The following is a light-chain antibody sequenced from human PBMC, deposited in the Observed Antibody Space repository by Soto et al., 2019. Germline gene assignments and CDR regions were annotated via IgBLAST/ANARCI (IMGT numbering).Light chain of an antibody. CDR3: QQRSNWPPWT. Sequence: EIVLTQSPGTLSLSPGERATLSCRASQSVSSRFLAWYQQKPGQAPRLLIYGASSRPTGIPDRFSGSGSGTDFTLTISSLEPEDFAVYYCQQRSNWPPWTFGQGTKVDIK. V-gene: IGKV3D-20*02. J-gene: IGKJ1*01. CDR1: QSVSSRF. CDR2: GAS.